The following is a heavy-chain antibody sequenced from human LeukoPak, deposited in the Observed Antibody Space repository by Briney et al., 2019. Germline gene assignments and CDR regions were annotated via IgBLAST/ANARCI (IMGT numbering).Heavy chain of an antibody. J-gene: IGHJ3*02. CDR2: IYYSGST. D-gene: IGHD3-16*02. CDR1: GGSLSSGSYY. CDR3: ARSVIPGDAFDI. Sequence: SETLSLTCTVSGGSLSSGSYYWSWIRQPPGTGLEWIGYIYYSGSTNYNPSLKSRVTISVDTSKNQFSLKLSSVTAADTAVYYCARSVIPGDAFDIWGQGTMVTVSS. V-gene: IGHV4-61*01.